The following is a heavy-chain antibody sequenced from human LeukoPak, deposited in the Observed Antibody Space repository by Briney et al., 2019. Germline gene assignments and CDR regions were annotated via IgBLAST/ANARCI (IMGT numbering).Heavy chain of an antibody. CDR3: ARDGYAYYYYGMDV. D-gene: IGHD5-12*01. CDR2: IIPILGIA. J-gene: IGHJ6*02. CDR1: GGTFSSYA. Sequence: ASVKVSCKASGGTFSSYAISWVRQARGQGLEWMGRIIPILGIANYAQKFQGRVTITADKSTSTAYMKLSSLRSEDTAVYYCARDGYAYYYYGMDVWGQGTTVTVSS. V-gene: IGHV1-69*04.